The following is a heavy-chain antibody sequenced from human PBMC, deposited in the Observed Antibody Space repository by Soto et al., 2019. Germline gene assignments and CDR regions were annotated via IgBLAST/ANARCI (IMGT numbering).Heavy chain of an antibody. CDR3: AKGAGDSLYLGMDV. CDR1: GFSISDYG. V-gene: IGHV3-30*18. CDR2: ISYDGSNT. J-gene: IGHJ6*01. D-gene: IGHD1-26*01. Sequence: PGGSLRLSCAASGFSISDYGIEWVRQAPCKGLEWVALISYDGSNTYYADSVKGRFTISRDNSKDTLFLQMTGLRREDTAVYYCAKGAGDSLYLGMDVCGRRTTVTVCS.